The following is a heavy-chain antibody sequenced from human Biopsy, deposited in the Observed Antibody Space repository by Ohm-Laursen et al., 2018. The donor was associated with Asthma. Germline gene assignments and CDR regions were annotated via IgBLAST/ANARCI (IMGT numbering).Heavy chain of an antibody. Sequence: SLRLSCTASGLTFSSYAMHWVRQAPGKGLEWVAVISYDGSNKYYADSVMRRYTISRDNCNNTLYLHMNSLRAENTAVYYCPRDIHPTNHLGELSEGFDYWGQGTLVTVSS. CDR2: ISYDGSNK. V-gene: IGHV3-30-3*01. D-gene: IGHD3-16*02. J-gene: IGHJ4*02. CDR3: PRDIHPTNHLGELSEGFDY. CDR1: GLTFSSYA.